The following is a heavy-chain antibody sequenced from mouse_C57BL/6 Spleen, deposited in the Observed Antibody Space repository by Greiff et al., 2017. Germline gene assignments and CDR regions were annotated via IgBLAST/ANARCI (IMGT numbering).Heavy chain of an antibody. D-gene: IGHD1-1*01. Sequence: QVHVKQSGAELAKPGASVKLSCKASGYTFTSYWMHWVKQRPGQGLEWIGYINPSSGYTKYNQKFKDKATLTADKSSSTAYMQLSSLTYEDSAVYYCARKGFTTVVAVDYWGQGTTLTVSS. CDR2: INPSSGYT. V-gene: IGHV1-7*01. CDR3: ARKGFTTVVAVDY. J-gene: IGHJ2*01. CDR1: GYTFTSYW.